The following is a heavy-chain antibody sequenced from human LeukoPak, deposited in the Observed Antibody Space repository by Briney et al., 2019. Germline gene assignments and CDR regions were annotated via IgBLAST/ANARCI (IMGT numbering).Heavy chain of an antibody. D-gene: IGHD4-17*01. J-gene: IGHJ3*02. CDR2: IISSSRYI. V-gene: IGHV3-21*01. CDR3: ARRRGDYGDWNDAFDI. Sequence: GGSLRLSCAASGFIFSSYSMNWVRQAPGKGLDWVSSIISSSRYIYYADSVKGRFTTSRDNAKNSLYLQMNSLRAEDTAVYYCARRRGDYGDWNDAFDIWGQGTTVTVSS. CDR1: GFIFSSYS.